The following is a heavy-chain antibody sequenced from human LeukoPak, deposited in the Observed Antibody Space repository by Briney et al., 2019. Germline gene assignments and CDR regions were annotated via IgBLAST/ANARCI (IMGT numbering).Heavy chain of an antibody. D-gene: IGHD3-16*01. CDR3: ARDPYADENDY. CDR2: IYSGGST. J-gene: IGHJ4*02. V-gene: IGHV3-66*01. Sequence: PGGSLRLSCAASGFTVSSNYMSWVRQAPGKGLEWVSVIYSGGSTYYADSVKGRFTISRDNSKNTLYLQMNSLRAEDTAVYYCARDPYADENDYWGQGTLVTVSS. CDR1: GFTVSSNY.